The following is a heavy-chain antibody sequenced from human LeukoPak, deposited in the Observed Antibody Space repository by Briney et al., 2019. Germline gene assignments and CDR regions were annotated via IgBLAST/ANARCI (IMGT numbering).Heavy chain of an antibody. CDR3: TSSSTAVAALFDY. Sequence: GGSLRLSCAASGFTFSSYAMSWVRQAPGKGLEWVSAISGSGGSTYYADSVKGRFTISRDNSKNTLYLQMNSLRAEDTAVYYCTSSSTAVAALFDYWGQGTLVTVSS. CDR2: ISGSGGST. CDR1: GFTFSSYA. V-gene: IGHV3-23*01. D-gene: IGHD6-19*01. J-gene: IGHJ4*02.